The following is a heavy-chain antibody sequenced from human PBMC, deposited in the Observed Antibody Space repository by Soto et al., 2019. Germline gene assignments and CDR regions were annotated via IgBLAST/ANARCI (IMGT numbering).Heavy chain of an antibody. Sequence: QVQLVQSGAEVKKPGSSVKVSCKASGGTFSDYAISWVRQAPGQGLEWMGGIIPIFGTANYAQKFQGRATITADESTSTAYMELSSVRSEDTAVYYWARGEYGSGSSYNPRYGMDVWGQGTTVTVSS. CDR2: IIPIFGTA. J-gene: IGHJ6*02. V-gene: IGHV1-69*12. CDR1: GGTFSDYA. D-gene: IGHD3-10*01. CDR3: ARGEYGSGSSYNPRYGMDV.